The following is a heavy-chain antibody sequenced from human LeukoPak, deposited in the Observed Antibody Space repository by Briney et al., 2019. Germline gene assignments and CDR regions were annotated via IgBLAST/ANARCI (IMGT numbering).Heavy chain of an antibody. J-gene: IGHJ6*03. D-gene: IGHD3-3*01. CDR2: IYTSGST. CDR1: GGSISSYY. CDR3: AREVQPLRWVGGYYMDV. Sequence: SETLSLTCTVSGGSISSYYWSWIRQPAGKGLEWIGRIYTSGSTNYNPSLKSRVTMSVDTSKNQFSLKLSSVTAADTAVYYCAREVQPLRWVGGYYMDVWGKGTTVTVSS. V-gene: IGHV4-4*07.